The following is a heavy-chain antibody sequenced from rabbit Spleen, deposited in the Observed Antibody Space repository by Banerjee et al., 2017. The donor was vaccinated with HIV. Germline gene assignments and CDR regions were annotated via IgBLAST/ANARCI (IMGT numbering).Heavy chain of an antibody. Sequence: ESGGDLVKPGASLTLTCTASGVDFSSYGVSWVRQAPGKGLEWIGYIVPIFGVTYYANWVNGRFTISSHNAQNTLYLQLNSLTAADTATYFCVREAGYGGYGDANLWGPGTLVTVS. CDR3: VREAGYGGYGDANL. V-gene: IGHV1S47*01. D-gene: IGHD6-1*01. CDR2: IVPIFGVT. J-gene: IGHJ4*01. CDR1: GVDFSSYG.